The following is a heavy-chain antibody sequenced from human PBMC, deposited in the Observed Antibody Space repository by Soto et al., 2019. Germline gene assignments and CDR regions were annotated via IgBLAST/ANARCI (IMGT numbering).Heavy chain of an antibody. V-gene: IGHV1-18*01. D-gene: IGHD6-6*01. CDR3: ARAEYSSPRSHYYYGMDV. CDR2: ISAYNGNT. CDR1: GYTFTSYG. J-gene: IGHJ6*02. Sequence: ASVKVSCKASGYTFTSYGISWVRQAPGQGLEWMGWISAYNGNTNYAQKLQGRVTMTTDTSTSTAYMELRSLRSDDTAVYYCARAEYSSPRSHYYYGMDVWGQGTTVTVSS.